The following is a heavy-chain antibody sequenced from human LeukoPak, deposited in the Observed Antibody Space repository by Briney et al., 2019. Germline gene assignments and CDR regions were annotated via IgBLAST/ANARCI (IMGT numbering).Heavy chain of an antibody. V-gene: IGHV4-34*01. CDR2: INHSGST. CDR1: GGSFGGYY. Sequence: SETLSLTCAVYGGSFGGYYWSWIRQPPGKGLEWIGEINHSGSTNYNPSLKSRVTISVDTSKNQFSLKLSSVTAADTAVYYCAISSGYYYYYGMDVWGQGTTVTVSS. J-gene: IGHJ6*02. D-gene: IGHD3-22*01. CDR3: AISSGYYYYYGMDV.